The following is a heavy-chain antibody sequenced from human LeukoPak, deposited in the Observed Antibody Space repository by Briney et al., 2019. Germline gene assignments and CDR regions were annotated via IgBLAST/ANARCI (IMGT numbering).Heavy chain of an antibody. V-gene: IGHV4-34*01. Sequence: SSETLSLTCAVYGGSFSGYYWSWIRQPPGKGLEWIGEINHSGSTNYNPSLKSRVTIPVDTSKNQFSLKLSSVTAADTAVYYCARGGYGDYVLDYWGQGTLVTVSS. J-gene: IGHJ4*02. CDR2: INHSGST. CDR1: GGSFSGYY. CDR3: ARGGYGDYVLDY. D-gene: IGHD4-17*01.